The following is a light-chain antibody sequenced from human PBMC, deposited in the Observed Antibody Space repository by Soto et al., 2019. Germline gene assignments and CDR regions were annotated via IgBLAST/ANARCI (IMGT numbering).Light chain of an antibody. Sequence: QSALTQPASVSGSPGQSITISCTGTSCDVGGYNYVSWYQQHPDKAPKLMIYEVTNRPSGVSFRFSGSKSGNTASLTISGLQPEDEADYYCSSYTSTSTLYVFGTGTKLTVL. CDR2: EVT. V-gene: IGLV2-14*01. CDR1: SCDVGGYNY. J-gene: IGLJ1*01. CDR3: SSYTSTSTLYV.